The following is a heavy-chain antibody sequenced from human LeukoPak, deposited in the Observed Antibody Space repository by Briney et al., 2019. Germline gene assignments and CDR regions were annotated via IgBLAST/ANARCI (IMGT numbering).Heavy chain of an antibody. J-gene: IGHJ4*02. V-gene: IGHV4-34*01. Sequence: PSETLSLTCAVYGGSFSGYYWSWIRQPPRKGLEWIGEINHSGSTNYNPSLKSRVTISVDTSKNQFSLKLSSVTAADTAVYYCARVMTTVRFYDYWGQGTLVTVSS. CDR1: GGSFSGYY. CDR3: ARVMTTVRFYDY. CDR2: INHSGST. D-gene: IGHD4-11*01.